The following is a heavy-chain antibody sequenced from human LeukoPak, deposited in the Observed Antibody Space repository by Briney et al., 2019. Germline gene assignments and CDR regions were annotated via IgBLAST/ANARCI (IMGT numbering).Heavy chain of an antibody. Sequence: GESLKISCKGPGYSFTSYWIGWVRQIPGKGLEWMGIIYPGDSDTRYSPPFQGQVTISPDKSLSTAYLQWSSLKASDTAMYYCARRTQEYSYGRHAIDYWGQGTLVTVSS. V-gene: IGHV5-51*01. CDR2: IYPGDSDT. CDR1: GYSFTSYW. J-gene: IGHJ4*01. D-gene: IGHD5-18*01. CDR3: ARRTQEYSYGRHAIDY.